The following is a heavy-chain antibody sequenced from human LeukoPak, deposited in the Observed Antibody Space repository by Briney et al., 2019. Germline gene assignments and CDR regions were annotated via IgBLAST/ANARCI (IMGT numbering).Heavy chain of an antibody. CDR3: ARDRVGQQLVGRNSYYYYMDV. D-gene: IGHD6-13*01. Sequence: NPSETLSLTCTVSGGFISSGSYYWGWIRQPAGEGLDWIGRMSTSGSTNYNPSLKSRVTISLDTSKNQFSLKLSSVTAADTAVYYCARDRVGQQLVGRNSYYYYMDVWGKGTTVTISS. CDR1: GGFISSGSYY. CDR2: MSTSGST. J-gene: IGHJ6*03. V-gene: IGHV4-61*02.